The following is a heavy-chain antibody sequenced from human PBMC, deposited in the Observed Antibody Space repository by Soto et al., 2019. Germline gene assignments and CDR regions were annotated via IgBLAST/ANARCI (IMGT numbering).Heavy chain of an antibody. J-gene: IGHJ5*02. CDR1: GYTFTSYG. V-gene: IGHV1-18*01. Sequence: RASVKVSCKASGYTFTSYGISWVRQAPGQGLEWMGWISAYNGNTNCAQKLQGRVTMTTDTSTSTAYMELRSLRSDDTAVYYCARGIYDSSGYTNWFDPWGQGTLVTVSS. CDR3: ARGIYDSSGYTNWFDP. D-gene: IGHD3-22*01. CDR2: ISAYNGNT.